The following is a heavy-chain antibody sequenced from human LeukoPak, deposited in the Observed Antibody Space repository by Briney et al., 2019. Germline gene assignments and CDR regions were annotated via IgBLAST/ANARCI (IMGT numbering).Heavy chain of an antibody. D-gene: IGHD2-15*01. Sequence: GGSLRLSCAASGFSFGNYWMHWVRQAPRKGLVWVSSISSSSSYIYYADSVKGRFTISRDNAKNSLYLQMNSLRAEDTAVYYCARGSLYCSGGSCFFDPWGQGTLVTVSS. CDR2: ISSSSSYI. J-gene: IGHJ5*02. CDR3: ARGSLYCSGGSCFFDP. CDR1: GFSFGNYW. V-gene: IGHV3-21*01.